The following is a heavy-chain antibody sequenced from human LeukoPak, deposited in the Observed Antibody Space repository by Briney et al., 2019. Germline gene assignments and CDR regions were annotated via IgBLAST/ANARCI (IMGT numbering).Heavy chain of an antibody. J-gene: IGHJ5*02. CDR2: IYYSGSN. Sequence: SETLSLTCTVSGGSISSGGYYWSWIRQHPGKGLKWIGYIYYSGSNFYNPSLKSRVTISVDTSKNQFSLRLSSVTAADTAVYYCARAPLYGGHADWFDPWGQGTLVTVSS. CDR1: GGSISSGGYY. V-gene: IGHV4-31*03. D-gene: IGHD4-17*01. CDR3: ARAPLYGGHADWFDP.